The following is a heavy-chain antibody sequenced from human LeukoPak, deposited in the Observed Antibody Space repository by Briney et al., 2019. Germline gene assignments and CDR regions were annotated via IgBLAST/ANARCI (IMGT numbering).Heavy chain of an antibody. Sequence: PGRSLRLSCAASGFTFSSYGMHWVRQAPGKGLEWVAFIRYDGSNKYYADSVKGRFTISRDNSKNTLYLQMNSLRAEDTAVYYCAKDAFGETSFDYWGQGTLVTVSS. V-gene: IGHV3-30*02. J-gene: IGHJ4*02. CDR3: AKDAFGETSFDY. CDR1: GFTFSSYG. D-gene: IGHD3-10*01. CDR2: IRYDGSNK.